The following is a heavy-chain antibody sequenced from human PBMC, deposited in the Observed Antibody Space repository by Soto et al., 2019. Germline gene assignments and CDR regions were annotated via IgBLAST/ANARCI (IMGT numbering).Heavy chain of an antibody. Sequence: QVQLQESGPGLVKPSQTLSLTCTVSGGSISSGGYYWSWIRQHPGKGLEWIGYIYYSGSTYYNPSLKSRVIISVDTSKNQFSLKLSSVTAADTAVYYCAREGAMVRGVTKYGMDVWGQGTTVTVSS. CDR3: AREGAMVRGVTKYGMDV. CDR2: IYYSGST. D-gene: IGHD3-10*01. CDR1: GGSISSGGYY. J-gene: IGHJ6*02. V-gene: IGHV4-31*03.